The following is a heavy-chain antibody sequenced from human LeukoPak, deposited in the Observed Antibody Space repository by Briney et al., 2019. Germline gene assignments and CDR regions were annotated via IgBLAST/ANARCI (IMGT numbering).Heavy chain of an antibody. V-gene: IGHV4-59*01. CDR3: ARGGGSGRGNWFDP. CDR1: GGSISPYY. D-gene: IGHD3-10*01. J-gene: IGHJ5*02. Sequence: SETLSLTCTVSGGSISPYYWSWIRQPPGKGLEWLGYVYYSGSTNYNPSLKSRVTISVDTSKSQFSLKLTSVTAADTAVYYCARGGGSGRGNWFDPWGQGSLVIVSS. CDR2: VYYSGST.